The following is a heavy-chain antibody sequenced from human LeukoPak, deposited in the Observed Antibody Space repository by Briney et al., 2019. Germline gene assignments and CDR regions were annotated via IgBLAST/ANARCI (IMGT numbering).Heavy chain of an antibody. Sequence: GGSLRLSCAASGFTFSGYWMSWVRQAPGKGLEWVANIKRDGSEKYYVDSVKGRFTISRDNAKNSVYLQMNSLRAEDTAVYYCAREGRLLGIPGFDYWGQGTLVTVSS. D-gene: IGHD7-27*01. J-gene: IGHJ4*02. CDR3: AREGRLLGIPGFDY. V-gene: IGHV3-7*01. CDR1: GFTFSGYW. CDR2: IKRDGSEK.